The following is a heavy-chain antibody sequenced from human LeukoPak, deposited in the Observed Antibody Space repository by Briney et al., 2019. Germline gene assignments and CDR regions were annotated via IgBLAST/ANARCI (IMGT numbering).Heavy chain of an antibody. Sequence: ASLKVSCKPSGYTFTGYYMHWVRQAPGQGLGWMGWINPNSGGTNYTQKFQGRVTMTRDTSISTAYMELSRLRSGDTGVYYCARGSGDTAMGAGGYWGQGTLVTVSS. CDR2: INPNSGGT. CDR3: ARGSGDTAMGAGGY. CDR1: GYTFTGYY. J-gene: IGHJ4*02. V-gene: IGHV1-2*02. D-gene: IGHD5-18*01.